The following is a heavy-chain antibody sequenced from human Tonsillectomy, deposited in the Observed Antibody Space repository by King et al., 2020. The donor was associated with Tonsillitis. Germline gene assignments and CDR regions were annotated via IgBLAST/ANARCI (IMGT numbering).Heavy chain of an antibody. V-gene: IGHV3-30*03. J-gene: IGHJ4*02. D-gene: IGHD3/OR15-3a*01. Sequence: VQLVESWGGVVQPGRSLRLSCAASGFTFSAYGVHWVRQAPGKGLEWVAVISFDGSNDFYADSVKGRFTISRDNSKNTVYLQMNSLRPEDTAVYFCARDPGTGNDILYFDFWGRGTLVTVSS. CDR2: ISFDGSND. CDR3: ARDPGTGNDILYFDF. CDR1: GFTFSAYG.